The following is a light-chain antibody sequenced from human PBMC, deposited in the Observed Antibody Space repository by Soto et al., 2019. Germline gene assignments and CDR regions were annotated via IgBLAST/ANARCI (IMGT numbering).Light chain of an antibody. CDR2: AAS. Sequence: DIQMTQSPSSLSASVGDSATITCRASQNIKTYLNWYQQKPGKAPNLLIYAASSLHSGVPSRFSGSGSGTDFTLTISSLQPEDFATYYCQQSFSSPPWTFGQGTKVEIK. V-gene: IGKV1-39*01. CDR3: QQSFSSPPWT. CDR1: QNIKTY. J-gene: IGKJ1*01.